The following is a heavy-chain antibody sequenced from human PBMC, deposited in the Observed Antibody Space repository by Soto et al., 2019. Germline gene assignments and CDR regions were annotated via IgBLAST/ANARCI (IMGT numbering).Heavy chain of an antibody. D-gene: IGHD3-22*01. J-gene: IGHJ4*02. CDR2: ISAYNGNT. V-gene: IGHV1-18*01. Sequence: ASVKVSCKASGYTFTSYGISWMRQAPGQGLEWMGWISAYNGNTNYAQKLQGRVTITADESTSTAYMELSSLRSEDTTVYYCARYYYDSSGYAHWGQGTLVTVSS. CDR1: GYTFTSYG. CDR3: ARYYYDSSGYAH.